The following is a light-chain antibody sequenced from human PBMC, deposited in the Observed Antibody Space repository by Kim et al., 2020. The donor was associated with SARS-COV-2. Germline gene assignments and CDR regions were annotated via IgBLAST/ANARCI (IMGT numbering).Light chain of an antibody. J-gene: IGKJ1*01. CDR2: GAS. V-gene: IGKV1-39*01. Sequence: DIQMTQSPSSLSASVGDRVTITCRASQSISPYLNWYQQKPGNAPTLLIYGASSLHNGVPLRFSGSGSGTEFTLTISSLQPEDFAIYYCQQSFTTPRTFGQGTKVDI. CDR3: QQSFTTPRT. CDR1: QSISPY.